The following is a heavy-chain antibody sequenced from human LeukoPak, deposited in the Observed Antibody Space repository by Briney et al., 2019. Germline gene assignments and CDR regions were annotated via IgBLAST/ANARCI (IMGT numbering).Heavy chain of an antibody. CDR1: GGSISSGSYY. J-gene: IGHJ4*02. D-gene: IGHD5-18*01. V-gene: IGHV4-61*02. CDR2: IYTSGST. CDR3: ARENDRYGRIDY. Sequence: NSSETLSLTCTVSGGSISSGSYYWSWIRQPAGKGLEWIGRIYTSGSTNYNPSLKSRVTISVDTSKNQFSLRLSSVIAADTAVYYCARENDRYGRIDYWGQGTQVTVSS.